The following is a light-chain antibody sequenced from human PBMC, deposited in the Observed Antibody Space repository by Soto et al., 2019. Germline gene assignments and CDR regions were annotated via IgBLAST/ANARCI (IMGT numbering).Light chain of an antibody. CDR1: QSIDNW. CDR2: DAS. CDR3: QHYNGYPYT. J-gene: IGKJ2*01. V-gene: IGKV1-5*01. Sequence: DIQMTQSPSPLSASIGDRVTITCRASQSIDNWLAWYQQKPGKAPQLLIYDASRVKTGDPSRFTASGSGTEVTLTINTLQADDSATYFCQHYNGYPYTFGPGTKVEIK.